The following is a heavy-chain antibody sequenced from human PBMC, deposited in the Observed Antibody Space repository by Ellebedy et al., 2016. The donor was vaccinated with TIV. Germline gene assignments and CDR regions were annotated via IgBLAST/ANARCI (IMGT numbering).Heavy chain of an antibody. CDR2: IRSSGSGSTK. D-gene: IGHD6-19*01. CDR1: GFTFSIYE. J-gene: IGHJ6*02. Sequence: GESLKISCAASGFTFSIYELNWVRQAPGKGLEWVSYIRSSGSGSTKHYADSVKGRFTISRDNAKNSLYLQMNSLRVEDTAVYYCARYSSGWPKGMDVWGPGTTVTVSS. V-gene: IGHV3-48*03. CDR3: ARYSSGWPKGMDV.